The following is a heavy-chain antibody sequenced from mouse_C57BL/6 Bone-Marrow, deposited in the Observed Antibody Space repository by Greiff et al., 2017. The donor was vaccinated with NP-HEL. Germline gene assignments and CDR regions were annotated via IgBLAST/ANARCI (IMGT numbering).Heavy chain of an antibody. V-gene: IGHV1-72*01. J-gene: IGHJ1*01. D-gene: IGHD1-1*01. CDR2: IDPNSGGT. CDR3: AGDYYGSRGWYCDV. Sequence: VQLQQPGADLVKPGASVKLSCKASGYTFTSYWMHWVKQRPGRGLEWIGRIDPNSGGTKFNEKFKTKATLTVDKPSSTAYMQLSSLTSADSAVYYCAGDYYGSRGWYCDVGGGGTTVTVTS. CDR1: GYTFTSYW.